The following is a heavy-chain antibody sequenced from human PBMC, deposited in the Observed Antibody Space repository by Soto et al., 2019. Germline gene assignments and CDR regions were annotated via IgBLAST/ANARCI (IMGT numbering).Heavy chain of an antibody. CDR3: SIGSWSAETFDV. D-gene: IGHD2-2*01. V-gene: IGHV1-69*02. CDR2: IIPMVTVT. Sequence: QVHLIQSGAEVKKPGSSVKVSCKAAGGTFNTYTLIWVRQAPGHGLEWMGRIIPMVTVTNSAQKFQGSLTLTADKSTGTAFMELTSLRSDDTAVYYCSIGSWSAETFDVWGQGTMVTVSS. CDR1: GGTFNTYT. J-gene: IGHJ3*01.